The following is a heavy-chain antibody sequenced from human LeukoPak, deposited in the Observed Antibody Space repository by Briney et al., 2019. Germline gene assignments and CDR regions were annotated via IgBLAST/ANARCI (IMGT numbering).Heavy chain of an antibody. V-gene: IGHV3-48*03. Sequence: GGSLRLSCAASGFTFSSYEMNWVRQAPGKGLEWVSYISSSGSTIYHADSVKGRFTISRDNAKNSLYLQMNSLGAEDTAVYYCAELGITMIGGVWGKGPTVTISS. J-gene: IGHJ6*04. CDR1: GFTFSSYE. CDR2: ISSSGSTI. CDR3: AELGITMIGGV. D-gene: IGHD3-10*02.